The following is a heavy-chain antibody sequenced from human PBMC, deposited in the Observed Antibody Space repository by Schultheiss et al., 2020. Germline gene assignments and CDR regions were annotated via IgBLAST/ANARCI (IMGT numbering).Heavy chain of an antibody. D-gene: IGHD1-26*01. J-gene: IGHJ4*02. CDR2: VSDSGGGT. Sequence: GGSLRLSCAASGFTFSSYAMTWVRQTPGKGLEWVSGVSDSGGGTSYADSVKGRFTISRDNSQNTLYLQMNSLRDEDTAVYYCARDGAVGATATPFDYWGQGTMVTVSS. V-gene: IGHV3-23*01. CDR1: GFTFSSYA. CDR3: ARDGAVGATATPFDY.